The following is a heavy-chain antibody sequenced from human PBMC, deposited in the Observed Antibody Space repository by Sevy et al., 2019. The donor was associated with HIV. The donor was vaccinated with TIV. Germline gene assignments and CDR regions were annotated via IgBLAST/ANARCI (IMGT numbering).Heavy chain of an antibody. J-gene: IGHJ4*02. CDR2: ISGSGGST. D-gene: IGHD1-26*01. Sequence: GGSLRLSCAASGFTFSSYAMSWVRQAPGKGLEWVSAISGSGGSTYYADSVKGRFTISKDNSKNTLYLQMNSLRAEDTAVYYCAKDQWWEPQLAFDYWGQGTLVTVSS. V-gene: IGHV3-23*01. CDR1: GFTFSSYA. CDR3: AKDQWWEPQLAFDY.